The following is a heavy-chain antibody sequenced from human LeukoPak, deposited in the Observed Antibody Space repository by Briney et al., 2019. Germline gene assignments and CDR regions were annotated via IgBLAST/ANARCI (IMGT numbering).Heavy chain of an antibody. CDR3: AREVRYCSSTSCPTGLDY. J-gene: IGHJ4*02. CDR2: INWNGGST. Sequence: GGSLRLSCAASGFNFDDYGMSWVRQAPGKGLEWVSGINWNGGSTGYADSVKGRFTISRDNAKNSLYLQMNSLRAEDTAVYYCAREVRYCSSTSCPTGLDYWGQGTLVTVSS. CDR1: GFNFDDYG. V-gene: IGHV3-20*04. D-gene: IGHD2-2*01.